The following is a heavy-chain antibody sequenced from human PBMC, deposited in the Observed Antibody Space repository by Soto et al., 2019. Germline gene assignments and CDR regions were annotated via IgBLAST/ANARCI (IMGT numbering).Heavy chain of an antibody. Sequence: GGSLRLSCSASGFPLGTHDMGWVRQAPGTGLEWVSSISGPGDKTYYSNAVTGRFTISRDNSKNTLHLQMESLRAEDTAIYHCARAKTYYGSKGWFDPWGQGTLVTVSS. CDR1: GFPLGTHD. J-gene: IGHJ5*02. CDR3: ARAKTYYGSKGWFDP. CDR2: ISGPGDKT. V-gene: IGHV3-23*01. D-gene: IGHD3-22*01.